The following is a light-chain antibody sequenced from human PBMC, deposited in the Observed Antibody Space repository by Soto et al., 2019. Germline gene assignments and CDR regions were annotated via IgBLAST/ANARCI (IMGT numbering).Light chain of an antibody. CDR1: SSNIGSNT. CDR3: AAWDDSLNGLWV. Sequence: QSVLTQPPSASGTPGQRVTISRSGSSSNIGSNTVNWYQQLPGTAPKLLIYSNNQRPSGVPDRFSGSKSGTSASLAISGLQSEDEADYYCAAWDDSLNGLWVFGGGTKLTVL. V-gene: IGLV1-44*01. J-gene: IGLJ3*02. CDR2: SNN.